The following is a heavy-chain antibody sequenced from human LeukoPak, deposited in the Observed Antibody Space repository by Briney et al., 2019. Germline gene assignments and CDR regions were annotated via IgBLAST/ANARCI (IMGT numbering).Heavy chain of an antibody. CDR3: ARGYSYGYSY. J-gene: IGHJ4*02. CDR2: ISSSNSAI. Sequence: GGSLRLSCAASGFTFSSYWMSWVRQAPGKGLEWVSYISSSNSAIFYADSVKGRFTISRDNAKNSLYLQMNSLRAEDTAVYYCARGYSYGYSYWGQGTLVTVSS. CDR1: GFTFSSYW. V-gene: IGHV3-48*01. D-gene: IGHD5-18*01.